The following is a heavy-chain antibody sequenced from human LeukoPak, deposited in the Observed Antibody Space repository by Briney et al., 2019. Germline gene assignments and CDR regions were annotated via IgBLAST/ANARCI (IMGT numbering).Heavy chain of an antibody. CDR2: IWYDGSNK. D-gene: IGHD2-15*01. V-gene: IGHV3-33*01. CDR1: GFTFCSYG. CDR3: ARDCGGGSCDAFDI. Sequence: GRSLRLSCAASGFTFCSYGMRWVRQAPGKGLECVALIWYDGSNKYYADSVRGRFTISRDNSKNTLYLQMNSLRAEDTAVYYCARDCGGGSCDAFDIWGQGTMVTVSS. J-gene: IGHJ3*02.